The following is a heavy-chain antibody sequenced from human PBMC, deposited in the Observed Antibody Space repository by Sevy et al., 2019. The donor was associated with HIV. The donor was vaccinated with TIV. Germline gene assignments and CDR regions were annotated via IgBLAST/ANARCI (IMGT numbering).Heavy chain of an antibody. J-gene: IGHJ6*02. D-gene: IGHD3-3*01. CDR2: IKSKTDGGTT. Sequence: GESLKISCAASGFTFSNAWMSWVRQAPGKGLEWVGRIKSKTDGGTTDYAAPVKGRFTISRDDSKNTLYLQMNSLKTEDTAVYYCTTGLRITIFGVVITPPHYYGMDVWGQGTTVTVSS. V-gene: IGHV3-15*01. CDR3: TTGLRITIFGVVITPPHYYGMDV. CDR1: GFTFSNAW.